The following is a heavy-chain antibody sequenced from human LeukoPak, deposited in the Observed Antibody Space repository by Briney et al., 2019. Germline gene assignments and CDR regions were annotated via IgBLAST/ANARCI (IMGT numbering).Heavy chain of an antibody. CDR2: ISSGSGYI. CDR1: GFTFSSYS. Sequence: AGGSLRLSCAASGFTFSSYSMNWVRQAPGKGLEWVSSISSGSGYIFYADSVRGQFTISRDNAKNSLYLQMNSLRAEDTAVFYCARGPTTIAQRGAYYFDYWGQGTLVTVSS. V-gene: IGHV3-21*01. CDR3: ARGPTTIAQRGAYYFDY. D-gene: IGHD1-26*01. J-gene: IGHJ4*02.